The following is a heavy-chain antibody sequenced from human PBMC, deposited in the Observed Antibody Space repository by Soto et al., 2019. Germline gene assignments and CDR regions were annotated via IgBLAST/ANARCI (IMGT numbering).Heavy chain of an antibody. Sequence: QIQLVQSGGEVERPGASVTVSCEASGYIFTTYGLSWVRQTPAHGLEWMGWISTDSGYTQYSQFLQGRVTMTRDTSTNTGYMELRDLTSDDTGIYYCARDRPPGSLYGMDAWGQGTALTVSS. J-gene: IGHJ6*02. CDR1: GYIFTTYG. CDR2: ISTDSGYT. CDR3: ARDRPPGSLYGMDA. V-gene: IGHV1-18*01.